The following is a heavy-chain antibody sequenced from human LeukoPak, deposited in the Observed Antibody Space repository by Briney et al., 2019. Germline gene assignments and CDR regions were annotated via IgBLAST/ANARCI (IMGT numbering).Heavy chain of an antibody. J-gene: IGHJ3*02. D-gene: IGHD3-10*01. Sequence: GGSLRLSCAASGFTFSSYAMHWVRQAPGKGLEYVSAISSNGGSTYYANSVKGRFTISRDNSKNTLYLQMGSLRAEDTAVYYCARDNGDTYYYGSGSSAFDIWGQGTMVTVSS. CDR2: ISSNGGST. CDR3: ARDNGDTYYYGSGSSAFDI. CDR1: GFTFSSYA. V-gene: IGHV3-64*01.